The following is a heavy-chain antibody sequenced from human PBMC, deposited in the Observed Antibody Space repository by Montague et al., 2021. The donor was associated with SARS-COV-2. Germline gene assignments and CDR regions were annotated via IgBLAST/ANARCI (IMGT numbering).Heavy chain of an antibody. CDR2: IYHTGST. V-gene: IGHV4-4*02. CDR3: ARGTKRVFTYDYDSSGYASDY. J-gene: IGHJ4*02. Sequence: SETLSLTCVVSGDSISTDNWWTWVRLPPGKGLEWVGEIYHTGSTKYKPSLKSRVSMSVDKSWSQFSLKLSSVTAADTAVYYCARGTKRVFTYDYDSSGYASDYWGQGTLVTVSS. D-gene: IGHD3-22*01. CDR1: GDSISTDNW.